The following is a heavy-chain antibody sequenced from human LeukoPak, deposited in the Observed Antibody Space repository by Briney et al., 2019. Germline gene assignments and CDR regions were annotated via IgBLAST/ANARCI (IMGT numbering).Heavy chain of an antibody. J-gene: IGHJ4*02. CDR2: IIPIFGTA. Sequence: WASVKVSCKASGGTFSSYAISWVRQAPGQGLEWMGGIIPIFGTANYAQKFQGRVTITADESTSTAYMELSSLRSEDTAVYYCAGYMGPMVPVPGSSRSFDYWGQGTLVTVSS. CDR3: AGYMGPMVPVPGSSRSFDY. CDR1: GGTFSSYA. D-gene: IGHD6-13*01. V-gene: IGHV1-69*01.